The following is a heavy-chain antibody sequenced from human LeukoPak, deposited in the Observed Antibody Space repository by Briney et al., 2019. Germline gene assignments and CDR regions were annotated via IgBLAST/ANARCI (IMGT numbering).Heavy chain of an antibody. CDR2: ISAYNGNT. Sequence: ASVKVSCKASGYTFIDQYIYWFRQAPGQGLEWMGWISAYNGNTNYAQKLQGRVTMTTDTSTSTAYMELRSLRSDDTAVYYCARGLWAGQLWFTFDYWGQGTLVTVSS. V-gene: IGHV1-18*01. CDR3: ARGLWAGQLWFTFDY. CDR1: GYTFIDQY. J-gene: IGHJ4*02. D-gene: IGHD5-18*01.